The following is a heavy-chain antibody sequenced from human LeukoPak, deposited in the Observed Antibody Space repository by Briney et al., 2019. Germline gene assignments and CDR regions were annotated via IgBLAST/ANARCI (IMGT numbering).Heavy chain of an antibody. CDR1: GYTFTGYY. J-gene: IGHJ4*02. CDR2: INPNSGGT. D-gene: IGHD6-19*01. Sequence: ASVKVSCKASGYTFTGYYMHWVRQAPGQGLEWMGWINPNSGGTNYAQKFQGRVTMTRDTSISTAYMELSRLRSDDTAVYYCARDHSSGWYTGIDYWGQGTLVTVSS. CDR3: ARDHSSGWYTGIDY. V-gene: IGHV1-2*02.